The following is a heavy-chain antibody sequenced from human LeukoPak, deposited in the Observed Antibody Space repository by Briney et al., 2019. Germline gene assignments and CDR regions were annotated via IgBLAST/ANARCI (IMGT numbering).Heavy chain of an antibody. D-gene: IGHD4-17*01. J-gene: IGHJ4*02. CDR2: INPSGGST. CDR1: GYTFTSYY. Sequence: ASVKVSCKASGYTFTSYYMHWVRQAPGQGLEWMGIINPSGGSTSYAQKFQGRVTMTRDTSTSTVYMELSSLRSEDTAVYYCAREYPPSGDYTIIDYWGQGTLVTVSS. V-gene: IGHV1-46*01. CDR3: AREYPPSGDYTIIDY.